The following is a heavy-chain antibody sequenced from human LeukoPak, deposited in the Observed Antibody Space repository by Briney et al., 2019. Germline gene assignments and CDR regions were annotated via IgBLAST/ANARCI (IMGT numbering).Heavy chain of an antibody. J-gene: IGHJ6*02. Sequence: GGSLRLSCAASGFTFSSYSMNWVRQAPGKGLEWVSSISSSSSYIYYADSVKGRFTISRDNAKNSLYLQMNSLRAEDTAVYYCANLLDIVVVPAAMPTSSRGADYYYYYGMDVWGQGTTVTVSS. CDR1: GFTFSSYS. CDR2: ISSSSSYI. V-gene: IGHV3-21*01. D-gene: IGHD2-2*03. CDR3: ANLLDIVVVPAAMPTSSRGADYYYYYGMDV.